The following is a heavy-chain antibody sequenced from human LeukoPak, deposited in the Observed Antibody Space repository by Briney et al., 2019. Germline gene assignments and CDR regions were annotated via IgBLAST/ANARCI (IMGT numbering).Heavy chain of an antibody. V-gene: IGHV3-21*01. J-gene: IGHJ4*02. CDR3: ARAAYCGGDCFFDY. D-gene: IGHD2-21*02. CDR2: ISSSSSYI. CDR1: GSTFSSYS. Sequence: PGGSLRLSCAASGSTFSSYSMNWVRQVPGKGLGWVSSISSSSSYIYYADSVKGRFTISRDNAKNSLYLQMNSLRAEDTAVYYCARAAYCGGDCFFDYWGQGTLVTVSS.